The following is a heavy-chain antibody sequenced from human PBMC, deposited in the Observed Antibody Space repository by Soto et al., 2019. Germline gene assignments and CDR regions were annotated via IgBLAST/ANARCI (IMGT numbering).Heavy chain of an antibody. CDR1: GFTFDDYV. J-gene: IGHJ4*02. CDR2: ISWNSGSI. CDR3: AKDDDYSSSSPYFDY. V-gene: IGHV3-9*01. D-gene: IGHD6-6*01. Sequence: GGSLRLSCAASGFTFDDYVMHWVRQAPGKGLEWVSGISWNSGSIGYADSVKGRFTISRDNAKNSLYLQMNSLRAEDTALYYCAKDDDYSSSSPYFDYWGQGTLVTVSS.